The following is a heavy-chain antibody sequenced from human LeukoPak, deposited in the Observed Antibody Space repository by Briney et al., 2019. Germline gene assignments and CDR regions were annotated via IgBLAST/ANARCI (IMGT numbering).Heavy chain of an antibody. CDR1: GFTFNIYE. J-gene: IGHJ4*02. Sequence: GGSLRLSCAASGFTFNIYEMNWDRQAPGKGLEWISYISADRNDIYYADSVKGRFIISRDNAKNSLYLQMNSLRAEDTAVYYCAGSRYPEPQDLDYWGQGTLVSVSS. D-gene: IGHD1-14*01. CDR3: AGSRYPEPQDLDY. CDR2: ISADRNDI. V-gene: IGHV3-48*03.